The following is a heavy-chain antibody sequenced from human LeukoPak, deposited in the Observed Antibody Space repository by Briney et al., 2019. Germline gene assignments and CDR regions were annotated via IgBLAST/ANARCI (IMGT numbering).Heavy chain of an antibody. V-gene: IGHV3-21*01. CDR1: GFTFSGYT. J-gene: IGHJ5*02. Sequence: GGSLRLSCVVSGFTFSGYTMNWVRQAPGKGLEWVSSISSISTYISYADSVKGRFTISRDNAKNSLYLQMNSLRAEDTAVYYCARDRTFDPWGQGTLVTVSS. CDR3: ARDRTFDP. CDR2: ISSISTYI.